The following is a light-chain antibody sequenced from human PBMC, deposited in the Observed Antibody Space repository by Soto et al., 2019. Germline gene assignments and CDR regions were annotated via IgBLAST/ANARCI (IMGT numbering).Light chain of an antibody. CDR3: SSHASSSTLYV. CDR1: SSDVGSY. V-gene: IGLV2-14*01. CDR2: EVS. J-gene: IGLJ1*01. Sequence: ALTQPASVSGSPGQSITISCTGTSSDVGSYVSWYQQHPDKAPKLMIYEVSNRPSGVSNRFSGSKSGNTASLTISGLQAEDEADYYCSSHASSSTLYVFGTGTKVTVL.